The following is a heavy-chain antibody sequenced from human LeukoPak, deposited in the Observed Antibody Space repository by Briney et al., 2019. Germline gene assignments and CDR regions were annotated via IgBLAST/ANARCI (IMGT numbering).Heavy chain of an antibody. CDR1: GFTFDDYA. V-gene: IGHV3-9*01. D-gene: IGHD1-26*01. Sequence: PGRSLRLSCAASGFTFDDYAMHWVRQAPGKGLEWVSGISWNSGSIGYADSVKGRFTISRDNAKNSLYLQMNSLRAEDTALYYCAKDTRSYPNAFDIWGQGTMVTVSS. CDR2: ISWNSGSI. J-gene: IGHJ3*02. CDR3: AKDTRSYPNAFDI.